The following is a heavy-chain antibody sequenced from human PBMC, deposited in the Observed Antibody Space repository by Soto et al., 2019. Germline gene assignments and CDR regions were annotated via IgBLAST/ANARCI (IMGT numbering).Heavy chain of an antibody. V-gene: IGHV1-18*01. D-gene: IGHD1-1*01. CDR3: ARGRYGDY. Sequence: QVHLVQSGAEVKKPGASVKVSCKGSGYTFTTYGITWVRQAPGQGLEWMGWISAHNGNTNYAQKLQGRVTVTRDTSTSTAYMELRSLRSDATAVDYGARGRYGDYWGQGALVTVSS. CDR2: ISAHNGNT. J-gene: IGHJ4*02. CDR1: GYTFTTYG.